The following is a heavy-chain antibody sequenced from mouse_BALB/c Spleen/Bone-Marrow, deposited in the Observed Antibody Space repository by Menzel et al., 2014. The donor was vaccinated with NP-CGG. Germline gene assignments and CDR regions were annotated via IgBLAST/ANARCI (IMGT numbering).Heavy chain of an antibody. D-gene: IGHD2-14*01. CDR3: ARSGKVRNAMDY. CDR2: ISGYYGDA. V-gene: IGHV1S137*01. J-gene: IGHJ4*01. Sequence: QLQQSGANLVSPGVSVKISCKGSGYTFTDHAIHWVKRSHAKSLEWIGVISGYYGDAIYNQKFKGKATMTVDKSSSTAYMELARPTSEDSAIYYCARSGKVRNAMDYWGQGTTATIYS. CDR1: GYTFTDHA.